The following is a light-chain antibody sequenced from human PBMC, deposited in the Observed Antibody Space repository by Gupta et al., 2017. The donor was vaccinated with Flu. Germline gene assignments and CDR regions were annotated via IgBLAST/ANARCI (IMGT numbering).Light chain of an antibody. V-gene: IGKV3-15*01. CDR3: QQYDDWPPWT. J-gene: IGKJ1*01. Sequence: VMTQSPATLSVSSGQSATLSCRASQSVGDNLAWYQQKPGQAPRLLIYGASTRATGIPARFSGSGSGTDFTLTISSLQSDDFAIYYCQQYDDWPPWTFGQGTRVEIK. CDR1: QSVGDN. CDR2: GAS.